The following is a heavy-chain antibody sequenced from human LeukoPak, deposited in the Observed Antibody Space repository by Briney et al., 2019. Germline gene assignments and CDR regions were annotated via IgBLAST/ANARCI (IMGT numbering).Heavy chain of an antibody. J-gene: IGHJ4*02. CDR1: GYAFTGYY. D-gene: IGHD6-25*01. Sequence: ASVKVSCKASGYAFTGYYMHWVRQAPGQGLEWMGWINPNSGGTNYAQKFQGRVTMTRDTSISTAYMELSRLRSDDTAVYYCARSPTYSSAYFDYWGQGTLVTVSS. CDR3: ARSPTYSSAYFDY. CDR2: INPNSGGT. V-gene: IGHV1-2*02.